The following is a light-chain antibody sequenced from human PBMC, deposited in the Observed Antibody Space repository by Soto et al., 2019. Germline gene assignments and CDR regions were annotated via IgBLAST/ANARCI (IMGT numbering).Light chain of an antibody. CDR1: QALSSY. CDR3: QQLSRYPLT. CDR2: SAS. Sequence: DIQLTQSPSVLSASVGDTVTITCRASQALSSYLAWYQQKPGKAPDLLIYSASTLQSGVPSRFSGSGSETESSLTIRALQPEDFATYYCQQLSRYPLTFGGGTKVDIK. V-gene: IGKV1-9*01. J-gene: IGKJ4*01.